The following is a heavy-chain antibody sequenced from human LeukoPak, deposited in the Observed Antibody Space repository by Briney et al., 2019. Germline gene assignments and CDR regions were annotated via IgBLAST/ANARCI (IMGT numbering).Heavy chain of an antibody. CDR3: ARWGWDYRNSYYYMDV. V-gene: IGHV1-46*01. D-gene: IGHD4-11*01. CDR1: GYTFTSYY. CDR2: INPSGGST. Sequence: ASVKVSCKASGYTFTSYYMHWVRQAPGQGLEWMGIINPSGGSTSYAQKFQGRVTMTRDTSTSTVYMELSSLRSEDTAVYYCARWGWDYRNSYYYMDVWGKGTTVTISS. J-gene: IGHJ6*03.